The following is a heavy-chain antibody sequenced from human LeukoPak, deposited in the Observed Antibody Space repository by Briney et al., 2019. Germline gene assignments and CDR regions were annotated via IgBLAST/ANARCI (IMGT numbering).Heavy chain of an antibody. CDR1: GYTFTSYD. CDR3: ARRYDFWSGYRPGPMDV. CDR2: MNPNSGNT. J-gene: IGHJ6*04. V-gene: IGHV1-8*01. Sequence: ASVKVSCKASGYTFTSYDINWVRQATGQGLEWMGWMNPNSGNTGYAQKFQGRVTMTRNTSISTAYMELSSLRSEDTAVYYCARRYDFWSGYRPGPMDVWGKGTTVTVSS. D-gene: IGHD3-3*01.